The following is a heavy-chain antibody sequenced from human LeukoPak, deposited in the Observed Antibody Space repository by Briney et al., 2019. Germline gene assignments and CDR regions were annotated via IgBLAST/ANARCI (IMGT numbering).Heavy chain of an antibody. V-gene: IGHV4-34*01. CDR1: GGSFSGYY. CDR2: INHSGST. J-gene: IGHJ5*02. CDR3: ARGYQATGTIDWFDP. Sequence: SETLSLTCAVYGGSFSGYYWSWIRQPPGKGLEWIGEINHSGSTNYNPSLKSRVTISVDTSKNQFSLKLSSVTAADTAVYYCARGYQATGTIDWFDPWGQGTLVTVSS. D-gene: IGHD1-7*01.